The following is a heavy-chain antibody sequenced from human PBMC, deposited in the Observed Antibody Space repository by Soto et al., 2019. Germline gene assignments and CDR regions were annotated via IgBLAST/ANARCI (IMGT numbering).Heavy chain of an antibody. Sequence: QVQLVQSGAEVMRPGASVKVSCKASGYTFTSYYIHWVRQAPRQGLEWMGMINPSDGSASYAQKFQGRVTMTRDTSTSTVYMELSSLKSEGTAVYYCGRDLGLGAVSYWGQGTLVTASS. CDR2: INPSDGSA. CDR3: GRDLGLGAVSY. V-gene: IGHV1-46*01. D-gene: IGHD1-26*01. CDR1: GYTFTSYY. J-gene: IGHJ4*02.